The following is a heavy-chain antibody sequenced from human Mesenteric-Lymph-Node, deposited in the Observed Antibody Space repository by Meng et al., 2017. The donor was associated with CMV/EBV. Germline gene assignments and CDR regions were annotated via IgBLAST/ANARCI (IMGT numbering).Heavy chain of an antibody. J-gene: IGHJ4*02. Sequence: ASVKVSCKASGYTFTDYHVYWVRQAPGQGLEWMGWINANRGDTNYAHKFQGRVTMTRDTSISTAYMELRGLRSDDTAVYYCARDWKNDYWGQGTLVTVSS. CDR2: INANRGDT. V-gene: IGHV1-2*02. CDR3: ARDWKNDY. D-gene: IGHD1/OR15-1a*01. CDR1: GYTFTDYH.